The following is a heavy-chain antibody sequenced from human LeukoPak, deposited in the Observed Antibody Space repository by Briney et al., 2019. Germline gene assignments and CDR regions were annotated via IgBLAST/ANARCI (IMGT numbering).Heavy chain of an antibody. CDR3: GMSGDRVPLQDDVFDV. D-gene: IGHD1-26*01. CDR1: GYSFTSYC. CDR2: IYPGDSGP. V-gene: IGHV5-51*01. J-gene: IGHJ3*01. Sequence: GESLQISSHVSGYSFTSYCIGWVRQMPGKGLEWMGIIYPGDSGPTYSPSFQGQVTISVDKSINTAYLQWSSLQASDTAMYYCGMSGDRVPLQDDVFDVWGQGTMVTVST.